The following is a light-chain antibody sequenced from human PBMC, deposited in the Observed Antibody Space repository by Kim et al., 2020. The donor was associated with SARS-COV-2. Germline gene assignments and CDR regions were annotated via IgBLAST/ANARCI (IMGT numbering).Light chain of an antibody. CDR1: QRVISY. V-gene: IGKV3-11*01. J-gene: IGKJ4*01. CDR3: QQRSNWPFT. Sequence: LSPGGRATLPCRASQRVISYLAWDQQKPGQSPRLLIYDAANMATGIPARFSSSGSGTDFTLTISSLEPEDLAVYYCQQRSNWPFTFGGGTKVDIK. CDR2: DAA.